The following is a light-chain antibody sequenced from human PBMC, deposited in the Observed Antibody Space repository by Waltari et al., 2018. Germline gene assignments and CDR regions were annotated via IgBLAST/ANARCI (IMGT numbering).Light chain of an antibody. CDR1: QKINIW. J-gene: IGKJ1*01. CDR3: QQYSIYSWT. CDR2: KAS. V-gene: IGKV1-5*03. Sequence: DIQMTQSPPTPFASVGGRGPIPGRASQKINIWLAWYQQKPGKAPNLLIYKASSLEGVVPSRFSSGGSGTDFTLTISSLQPDDFATYYCQQYSIYSWTFGQGTKVEVK.